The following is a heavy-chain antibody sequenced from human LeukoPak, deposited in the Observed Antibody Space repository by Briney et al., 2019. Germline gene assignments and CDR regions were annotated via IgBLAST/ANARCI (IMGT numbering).Heavy chain of an antibody. D-gene: IGHD4-17*01. CDR2: IYHSGST. V-gene: IGHV4-30-2*05. J-gene: IGHJ4*02. CDR3: ARGPYGTSPFDY. Sequence: PSETLSLTCTVSGGSISSGGYYWSWIRQPPGKGLEWIGYIYHSGSTYYNPSLKSRVTISVDTSKNQFSLKLSSVTAADTAVYYCARGPYGTSPFDYWGQGTLVTVSS. CDR1: GGSISSGGYY.